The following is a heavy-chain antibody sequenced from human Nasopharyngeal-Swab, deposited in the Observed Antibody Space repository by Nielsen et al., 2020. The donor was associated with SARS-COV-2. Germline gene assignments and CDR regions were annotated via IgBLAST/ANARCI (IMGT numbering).Heavy chain of an antibody. Sequence: SLKISCAASGFTFDDYAMHWVRQAPGKGLEWVSGISWNGGSTGYADSVKGRFTISRDNAKNSLYLQMNSLRAEDTALYYCAKDIGWNDPAFDCWGQGTLVTVSS. D-gene: IGHD1-1*01. CDR2: ISWNGGST. CDR3: AKDIGWNDPAFDC. V-gene: IGHV3-9*01. J-gene: IGHJ4*02. CDR1: GFTFDDYA.